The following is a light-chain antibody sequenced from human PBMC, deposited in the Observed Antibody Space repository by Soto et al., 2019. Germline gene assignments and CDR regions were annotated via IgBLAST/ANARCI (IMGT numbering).Light chain of an antibody. CDR1: SSDVGNYNY. CDR3: CSYAGSFTWL. Sequence: QSALTQPRSVSGSPGQSVTISCTGTSSDVGNYNYVSWYQQYPGKAPKLMIYEVSKRPSGVPDRFSGSKSGNTASLTISGLQTEDEAYYYCCSYAGSFTWLFGGGTKLTVL. CDR2: EVS. V-gene: IGLV2-11*01. J-gene: IGLJ3*02.